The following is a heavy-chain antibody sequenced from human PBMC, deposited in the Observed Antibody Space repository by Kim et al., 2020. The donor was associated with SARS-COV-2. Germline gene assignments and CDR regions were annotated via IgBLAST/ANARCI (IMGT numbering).Heavy chain of an antibody. J-gene: IGHJ4*02. CDR3: ARRGPHGQPFDY. V-gene: IGHV5-51*01. Sequence: RASPSFQGTVTRSADKSITTAYLQWSSLKASDTAMYYCARRGPHGQPFDYWGQGTLVTVSS. D-gene: IGHD2-2*01.